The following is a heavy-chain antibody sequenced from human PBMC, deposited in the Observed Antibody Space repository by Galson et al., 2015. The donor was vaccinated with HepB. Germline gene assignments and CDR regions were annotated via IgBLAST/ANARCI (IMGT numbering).Heavy chain of an antibody. Sequence: SLRLSCAASGFTFSSYGMHWVRQAPGKGLEWVALISYDGSNKYYADSVKGRFAFSRDNSKNTLYLQMNSLRAEDMAVYYCAKEAYDRSGYWSAYIDYWGQGTLVTVSS. CDR1: GFTFSSYG. CDR2: ISYDGSNK. D-gene: IGHD3-22*01. V-gene: IGHV3-30*18. J-gene: IGHJ4*02. CDR3: AKEAYDRSGYWSAYIDY.